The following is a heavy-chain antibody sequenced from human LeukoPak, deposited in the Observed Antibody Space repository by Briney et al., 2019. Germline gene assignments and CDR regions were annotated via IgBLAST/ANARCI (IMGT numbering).Heavy chain of an antibody. Sequence: GGSLRLSCAASAFTFSTYSMNWVRRAPGKGLKWVSSISTSSSHMYYADSVKGRFTVSRDNAKNSLYLQMNSLRAEDTAVYYCARDDGYNLIDYWGQGTLVTVSS. J-gene: IGHJ4*02. V-gene: IGHV3-21*01. D-gene: IGHD5-24*01. CDR3: ARDDGYNLIDY. CDR1: AFTFSTYS. CDR2: ISTSSSHM.